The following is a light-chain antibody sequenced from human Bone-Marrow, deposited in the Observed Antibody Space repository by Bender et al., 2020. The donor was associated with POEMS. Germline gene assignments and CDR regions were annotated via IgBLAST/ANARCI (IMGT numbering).Light chain of an antibody. V-gene: IGLV1-36*01. J-gene: IGLJ3*02. Sequence: QSVVTQPPSLSEAPRQRVTISCSGSSSNIGNHGVNWYQQLPGEAPKLLIYYDDLLTPGVSDRFSASKSGTSASLAISELQSGDVTYYYCSAYTGSYSWVCGVNTKLTVL. CDR1: SSNIGNHG. CDR2: YDD. CDR3: SAYTGSYSWV.